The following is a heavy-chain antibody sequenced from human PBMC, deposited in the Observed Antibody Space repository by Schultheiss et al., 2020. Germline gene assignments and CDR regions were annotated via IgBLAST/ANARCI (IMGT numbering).Heavy chain of an antibody. D-gene: IGHD3-10*01. Sequence: SETLSLTCTVSGGSISSGDYYWSWIRQPPGKGLEWIGRIYTSGSTNYNPSLKSRVTISVDTSKNQFSLKLSSVTAADTAVYYCAREGGGSGRIDYWGQGTLVTVSS. CDR1: GGSISSGDYY. J-gene: IGHJ4*02. CDR3: AREGGGSGRIDY. V-gene: IGHV4-61*08. CDR2: IYTSGST.